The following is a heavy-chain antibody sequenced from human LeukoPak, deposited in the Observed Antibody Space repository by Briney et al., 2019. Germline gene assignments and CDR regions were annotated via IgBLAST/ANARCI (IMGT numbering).Heavy chain of an antibody. CDR2: FDPEDGET. Sequence: ASVKVSCKVSGYTLTELSMHWVRQAPGKGLEWMGGFDPEDGETIYAQKFQGRVTMTEDTSTDTAYMELSSLRSEDTAVYYCATLVVTDDAFDIWGQGTMVTVSS. D-gene: IGHD3-22*01. CDR3: ATLVVTDDAFDI. J-gene: IGHJ3*02. V-gene: IGHV1-24*01. CDR1: GYTLTELS.